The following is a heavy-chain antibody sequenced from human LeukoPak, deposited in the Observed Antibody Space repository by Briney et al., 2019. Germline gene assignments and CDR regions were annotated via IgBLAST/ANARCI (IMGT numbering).Heavy chain of an antibody. CDR3: ARPGHTGQYYFDY. CDR1: GGTFSSYA. V-gene: IGHV1-69*04. Sequence: VASVKVSCKASGGTFSSYAISWVRQAPGQGLEWMGRIIPILGIANYAQKFQGRVTITADKSTSTAYMELSSLRSEDTAVYYCARPGHTGQYYFDYWGQGTLVTVSS. D-gene: IGHD4-17*01. J-gene: IGHJ4*02. CDR2: IIPILGIA.